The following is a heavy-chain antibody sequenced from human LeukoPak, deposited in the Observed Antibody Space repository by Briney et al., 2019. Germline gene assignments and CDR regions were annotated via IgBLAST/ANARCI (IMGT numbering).Heavy chain of an antibody. CDR2: ISGSGGST. Sequence: PGGSLRLSCAASGFTFSSYAMSWVRQAPGKGLEWVSAISGSGGSTYYADSVKGRFTISRDNSKNTLYLQMNSLRAEDTAVYYCAKDFSAPNYCGGDCYSYYFDYWGQGTLVTVSS. CDR3: AKDFSAPNYCGGDCYSYYFDY. D-gene: IGHD2-21*02. V-gene: IGHV3-23*01. J-gene: IGHJ4*02. CDR1: GFTFSSYA.